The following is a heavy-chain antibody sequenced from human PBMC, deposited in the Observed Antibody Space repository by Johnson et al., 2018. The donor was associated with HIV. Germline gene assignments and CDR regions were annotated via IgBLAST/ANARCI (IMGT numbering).Heavy chain of an antibody. CDR3: AKDLVLMDFGGAFDI. Sequence: VQLVESGGGLVQPGGSLRLSCAASGFTVSSNYMSWVRQAPGKGLEWVSVIYSGGSTYYADSVKGRFTISRDNSKNTLYLHMTSLRVEDTAVYYCAKDLVLMDFGGAFDIWGQGTVVTVSP. V-gene: IGHV3-66*02. D-gene: IGHD2-8*01. J-gene: IGHJ3*02. CDR2: IYSGGST. CDR1: GFTVSSNY.